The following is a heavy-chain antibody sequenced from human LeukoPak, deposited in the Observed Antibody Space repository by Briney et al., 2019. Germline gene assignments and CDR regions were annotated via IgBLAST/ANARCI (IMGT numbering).Heavy chain of an antibody. Sequence: PGGSLRLSCATSGFSFSDAWLSWVSQAPGKGLEWVGRIKYDGTTDHAAPVKGRFTISRDVSKATLYLQMNSLKTEDTAMYYCTTVSHFYLGGQGTLVTVSS. CDR3: TTVSHFYL. CDR2: IKYDGTT. V-gene: IGHV3-15*01. J-gene: IGHJ4*02. CDR1: GFSFSDAW. D-gene: IGHD2/OR15-2a*01.